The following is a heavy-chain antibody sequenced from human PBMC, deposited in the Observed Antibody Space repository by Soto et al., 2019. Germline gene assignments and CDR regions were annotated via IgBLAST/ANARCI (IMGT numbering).Heavy chain of an antibody. V-gene: IGHV1-18*04. D-gene: IGHD3-22*01. CDR1: GYTFTSYG. CDR3: ARVGLDYYDSSGYLYYFDY. CDR2: ISAYNGNT. J-gene: IGHJ4*02. Sequence: ASVKVSCKASGYTFTSYGISWVRQAPGQGLEWMGWISAYNGNTNYAQKLQGRVTMTTDTSTSTAYMELRSLRSDDTAVYYCARVGLDYYDSSGYLYYFDYWGQGTLVTVSS.